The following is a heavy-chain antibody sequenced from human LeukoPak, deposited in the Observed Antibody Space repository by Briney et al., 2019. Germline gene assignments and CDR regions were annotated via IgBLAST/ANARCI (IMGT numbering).Heavy chain of an antibody. J-gene: IGHJ4*02. V-gene: IGHV3-21*01. D-gene: IGHD5-12*01. CDR3: ASERGYSGYDDFDY. CDR1: GFTFSSYS. CDR2: ISSSSSYI. Sequence: PGGSLRLSCAASGFTFSSYSMNWVRPAPGKGLEWVSSISSSSSYINYADSVKGRFTISRDNAKNSLYLQMNSLRAEATAVIYCASERGYSGYDDFDYWGQGTLVTVSS.